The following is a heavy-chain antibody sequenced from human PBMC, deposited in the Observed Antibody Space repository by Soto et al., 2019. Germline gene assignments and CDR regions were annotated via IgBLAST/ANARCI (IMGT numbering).Heavy chain of an antibody. CDR1: GGSISSYY. Sequence: SETLSLTCTVSGGSISSYYWSWIRQPPGKGLEWIGYIYYSGSTNYNPSLKSRVTISVDTSKNQFSLKLSSVTAADTAVYYCARYLYDSIYYYYYMDVWGKGTTVTVSS. D-gene: IGHD3-3*01. CDR3: ARYLYDSIYYYYYMDV. V-gene: IGHV4-59*01. J-gene: IGHJ6*03. CDR2: IYYSGST.